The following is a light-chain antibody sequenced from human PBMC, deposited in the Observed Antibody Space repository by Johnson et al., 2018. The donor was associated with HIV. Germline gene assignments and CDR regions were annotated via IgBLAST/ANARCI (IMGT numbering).Light chain of an antibody. Sequence: QSVLTQPPSVSAAPGQKVTISCSGSSSNIGNNYVSWYQQLPGTAPKLLIYDNNKRPSGIPDRFSGSKSGTSATLGITGLQTGDAADYYCGTWDSSLSVGGVLGTGTKVTSL. CDR1: SSNIGNNY. V-gene: IGLV1-51*01. CDR3: GTWDSSLSVGGV. J-gene: IGLJ1*01. CDR2: DNN.